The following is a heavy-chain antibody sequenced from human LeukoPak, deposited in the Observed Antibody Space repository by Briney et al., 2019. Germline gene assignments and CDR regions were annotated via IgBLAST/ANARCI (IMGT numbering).Heavy chain of an antibody. J-gene: IGHJ4*02. V-gene: IGHV1-69*13. CDR2: IIPIFGTA. Sequence: SVKVSCKASGGTFSSYAISWVRQAPGQGPEWMGGIIPIFGTANYAQKFQGRVTITADESTSTAYMELSSLRSEDTAVYYCASTYCTNGVCYGDFDYWGQGTLVTVSS. CDR3: ASTYCTNGVCYGDFDY. CDR1: GGTFSSYA. D-gene: IGHD2-8*01.